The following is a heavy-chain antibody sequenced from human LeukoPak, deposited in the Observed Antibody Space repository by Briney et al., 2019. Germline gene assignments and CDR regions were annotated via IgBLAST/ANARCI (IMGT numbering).Heavy chain of an antibody. D-gene: IGHD3-22*01. CDR1: GFTVSSNY. J-gene: IGHJ4*02. Sequence: GSLRLSCAASGFTVSSNYMSWVRQAPGKGLEWVSVIYSGGSTYYADSVKGRFTISRDNSKNTLYLQMNSLRAEDTAVYYCTGEYYYDSSGYQPLDYWGQGTLVTVSS. CDR3: TGEYYYDSSGYQPLDY. CDR2: IYSGGST. V-gene: IGHV3-66*02.